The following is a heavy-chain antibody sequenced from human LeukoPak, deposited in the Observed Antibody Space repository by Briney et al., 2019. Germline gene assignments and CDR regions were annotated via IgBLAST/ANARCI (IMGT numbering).Heavy chain of an antibody. CDR1: GFTFSNYW. CDR3: GGDRGGSASHGFDDFDI. V-gene: IGHV3-7*01. D-gene: IGHD3-10*01. J-gene: IGHJ3*02. Sequence: GGSLRLSCAASGFTFSNYWMTWVRQAPGKGLEWVANIKQDGGEKSYVDSVKGRFTISRDNAKNSLHLQMNSLRAEDTAVYYCGGDRGGSASHGFDDFDIWGQGTMVTVAS. CDR2: IKQDGGEK.